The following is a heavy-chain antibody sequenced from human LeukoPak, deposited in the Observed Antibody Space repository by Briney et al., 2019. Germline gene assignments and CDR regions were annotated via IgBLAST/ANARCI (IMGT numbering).Heavy chain of an antibody. D-gene: IGHD4-17*01. CDR1: GFTFRSYG. V-gene: IGHV3-33*06. Sequence: PGGSLRLSCAAPGFTFRSYGMHGVRQAPGKGLEWGAVIWYDGSNKYYADSVKGRFTISRDNSKITLYLQMNSLRAEDTAVYYCAKDRTVTTNWFQHWGQGTLVTVSS. CDR2: IWYDGSNK. CDR3: AKDRTVTTNWFQH. J-gene: IGHJ1*01.